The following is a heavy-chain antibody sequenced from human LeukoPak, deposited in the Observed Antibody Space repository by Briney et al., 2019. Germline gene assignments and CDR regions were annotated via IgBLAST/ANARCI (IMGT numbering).Heavy chain of an antibody. CDR2: IGNAGSIT. J-gene: IGHJ4*02. Sequence: GGSLRLSCAASGFTFSNYSIHWVRQAPGKGLVWVSRIGNAGSITTYADSVKGRFTISRDNAENTLYLQMNSLRVEDTAVYYCVRSAFHAGSGNYYDYWGQGTLVTVSS. CDR1: GFTFSNYS. D-gene: IGHD3-22*01. CDR3: VRSAFHAGSGNYYDY. V-gene: IGHV3-74*03.